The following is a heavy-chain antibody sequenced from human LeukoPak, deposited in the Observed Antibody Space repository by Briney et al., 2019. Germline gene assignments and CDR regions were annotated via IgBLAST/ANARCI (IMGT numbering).Heavy chain of an antibody. D-gene: IGHD1-1*01. V-gene: IGHV3-30*04. Sequence: GGSLRLSCAASGFTFSSYAMHWVRQAPGKGLEWVAVISYDGSNKYYADSVKGRFTISRDNSKNTLYLQMNSLRAEDTAVYYCAKGYGELWGQGTLVTVSS. CDR1: GFTFSSYA. CDR3: AKGYGEL. CDR2: ISYDGSNK. J-gene: IGHJ4*02.